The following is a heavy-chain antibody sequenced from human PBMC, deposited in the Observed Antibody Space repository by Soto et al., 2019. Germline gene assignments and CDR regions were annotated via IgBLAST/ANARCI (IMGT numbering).Heavy chain of an antibody. V-gene: IGHV3-23*01. D-gene: IGHD1-26*01. Sequence: EVQLFESGGGLVQPGGSLRLSCAASGFTFSNYAMTWVRQAPGKGLDWVSTLSGNGADTYYADSVKGRFTISRDNSKNTVYLHVNTLRDEDTAVYYCARGGAMGVDYWGQGTLVTVSS. J-gene: IGHJ4*02. CDR3: ARGGAMGVDY. CDR2: LSGNGADT. CDR1: GFTFSNYA.